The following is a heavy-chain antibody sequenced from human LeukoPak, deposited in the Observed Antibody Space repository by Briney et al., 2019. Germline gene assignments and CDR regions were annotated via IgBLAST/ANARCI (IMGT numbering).Heavy chain of an antibody. Sequence: ASETLSLTCAVSGGSISSSNWWSWVRQPPGKGLEWIGEIYHSGSTNYSPSLKSRVTISVDTSKNQFSLKLSSVTAADTAVYYCASSGSYYGYFQHWGQGTLVTVSS. CDR2: IYHSGST. D-gene: IGHD1-26*01. V-gene: IGHV4-4*02. J-gene: IGHJ1*01. CDR1: GGSISSSNW. CDR3: ASSGSYYGYFQH.